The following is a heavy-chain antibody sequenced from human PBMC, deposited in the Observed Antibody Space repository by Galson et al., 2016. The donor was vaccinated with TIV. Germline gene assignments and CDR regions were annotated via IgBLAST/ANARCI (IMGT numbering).Heavy chain of an antibody. D-gene: IGHD4-17*01. J-gene: IGHJ4*02. Sequence: SVKVSCKASGYTFTSYDINWVRQATGQGLEWMGWMNPNSGNTGYAQKFRGRVTMTRNTSVRTALMELSSLRSEYTAVYYCARSGDYGDYWGQGTLVTVAS. CDR1: GYTFTSYD. V-gene: IGHV1-8*02. CDR3: ARSGDYGDY. CDR2: MNPNSGNT.